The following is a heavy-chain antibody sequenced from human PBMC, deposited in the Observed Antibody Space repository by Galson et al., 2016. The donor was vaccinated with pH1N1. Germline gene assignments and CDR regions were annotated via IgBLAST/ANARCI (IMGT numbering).Heavy chain of an antibody. CDR3: ARQNDYGDYRGDAFDI. V-gene: IGHV5-51*01. CDR2: IWLGGSLI. D-gene: IGHD4-17*01. Sequence: QSGAEVKKPGESLKISCKGSGYKFASSWIVWVRQMPGKGLEWMGIIWLGGSLIRYKPSFQGQGTISADKSINIVYLECSSLKASDTATYYCARQNDYGDYRGDAFDIWGQGTLVTVSS. J-gene: IGHJ3*02. CDR1: GYKFASSW.